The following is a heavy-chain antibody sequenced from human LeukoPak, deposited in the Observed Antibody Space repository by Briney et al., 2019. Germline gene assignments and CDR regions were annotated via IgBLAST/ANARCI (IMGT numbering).Heavy chain of an antibody. CDR2: IKSDGGKT. V-gene: IGHV3-43*02. J-gene: IGHJ4*02. CDR1: GFTLHAFE. CDR3: ATWAFYHGLDV. Sequence: GGSLRLSCAASGFTLHAFEMHWVRQAPGKGLEWVSLIKSDGGKTDYADSVRGRFTISRDNGKNSLYLQMNSLRSEDTALYYCATWAFYHGLDVWGQGTLVTVSS. D-gene: IGHD3/OR15-3a*01.